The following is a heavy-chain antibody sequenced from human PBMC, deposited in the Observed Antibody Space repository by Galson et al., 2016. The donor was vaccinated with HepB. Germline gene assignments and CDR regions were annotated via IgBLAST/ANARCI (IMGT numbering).Heavy chain of an antibody. CDR1: GYIFTNYW. J-gene: IGHJ6*02. Sequence: QSGAEVKKPGESMKISCKASGYIFTNYWIAWVRQMPGKGLEWMGIIYPGDSDTRYSPSFQGQVTISADKSISTAYLQWSSLKASDTAMYYCARRFGTTIDYYYYCGMDVWGQGTTVTVSS. CDR2: IYPGDSDT. V-gene: IGHV5-51*01. CDR3: ARRFGTTIDYYYYCGMDV. D-gene: IGHD1-1*01.